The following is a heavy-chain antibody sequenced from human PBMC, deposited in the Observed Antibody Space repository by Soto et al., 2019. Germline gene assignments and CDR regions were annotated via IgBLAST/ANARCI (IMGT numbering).Heavy chain of an antibody. J-gene: IGHJ5*02. CDR3: ARLSAGSWFDP. V-gene: IGHV4-59*08. Sequence: SETLSLTCTVSGGSISSYYWSWIRQPPGKGLEWIGYIYYSGSTNYNPSLKSRVTISVDTSKNQFSLKLSSVTAADTAVYYCARLSAGSWFDPWGQGTLVTVSS. D-gene: IGHD2-15*01. CDR1: GGSISSYY. CDR2: IYYSGST.